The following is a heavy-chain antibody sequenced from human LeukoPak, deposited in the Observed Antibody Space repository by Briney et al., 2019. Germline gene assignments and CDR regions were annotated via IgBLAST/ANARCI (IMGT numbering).Heavy chain of an antibody. Sequence: ASVKVSCKVSGYTLTELSMHRVRQAPGKGLEWMGGFDPEDGETIYAQKFQGRVTMTEDTSTDTAYMELSSLRSEDTAVYYCATAAYYYDSSGYFGPYYFDYWGQGTLVTVSS. D-gene: IGHD3-22*01. CDR2: FDPEDGET. J-gene: IGHJ4*02. CDR3: ATAAYYYDSSGYFGPYYFDY. V-gene: IGHV1-24*01. CDR1: GYTLTELS.